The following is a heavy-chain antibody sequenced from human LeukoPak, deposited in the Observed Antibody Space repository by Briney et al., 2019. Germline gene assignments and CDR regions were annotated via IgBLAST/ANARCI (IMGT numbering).Heavy chain of an antibody. CDR2: IIPIFGTA. J-gene: IGHJ6*03. D-gene: IGHD2-2*02. Sequence: SVKVPCKASGGTFSSYAISWVRQAPGQWLEWMGGIIPIFGTANYAQKFQGRVTITADESTSTAYMELSSLRSEDTAVYYCARGYCSSTSCYTKYYYYYYMDVWGKGTTVTVSS. CDR1: GGTFSSYA. V-gene: IGHV1-69*01. CDR3: ARGYCSSTSCYTKYYYYYYMDV.